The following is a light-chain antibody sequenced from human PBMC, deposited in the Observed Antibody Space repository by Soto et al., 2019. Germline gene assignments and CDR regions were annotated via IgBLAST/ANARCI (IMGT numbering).Light chain of an antibody. CDR1: QSISSY. V-gene: IGKV1-39*01. CDR3: HQSYSTPLFT. CDR2: AAS. Sequence: DIQMTHSPSSLSASVGDRVTITCRASQSISSYLNWYQQKPGKAPKLLIYAASSLQSGVPSRFSGSGSWTDFTLTISSLQHEAFATYYCHQSYSTPLFTFGPGTKVDIK. J-gene: IGKJ3*01.